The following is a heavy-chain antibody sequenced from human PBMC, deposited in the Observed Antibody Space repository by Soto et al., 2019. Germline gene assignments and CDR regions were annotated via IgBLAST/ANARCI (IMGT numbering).Heavy chain of an antibody. D-gene: IGHD2-8*01. V-gene: IGHV1-58*01. J-gene: IGHJ4*02. CDR1: GFTFTSSA. CDR2: IAVGSGYT. Sequence: KVSCKASGFTFTSSAFQWVRQARGQRLEWIGWIAVGSGYTNYAQRFQDRVTLTRDMSTATTYMELSRLTSEDTAIYYCAADATAWQQMVPSDYWGQGTLVTVSS. CDR3: AADATAWQQMVPSDY.